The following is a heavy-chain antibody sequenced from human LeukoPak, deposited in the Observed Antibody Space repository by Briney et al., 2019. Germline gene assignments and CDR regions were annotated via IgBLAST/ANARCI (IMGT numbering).Heavy chain of an antibody. D-gene: IGHD3-22*01. CDR3: ARSRLVGTTVIVVARGAFDL. CDR2: INQSGAT. J-gene: IGHJ3*01. CDR1: GGSFTSYF. V-gene: IGHV4-34*01. Sequence: NSSETLFLTCAVYGGSFTSYFWSWIRQPPGKGLEWIGEINQSGATNYNPSLKSRVTISRDTPKNQFSLRLSSVTAADTAVYYCARSRLVGTTVIVVARGAFDLWGQGNVVTVSS.